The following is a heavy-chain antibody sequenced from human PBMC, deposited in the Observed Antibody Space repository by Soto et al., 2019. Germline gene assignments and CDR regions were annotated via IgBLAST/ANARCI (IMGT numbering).Heavy chain of an antibody. J-gene: IGHJ1*01. CDR1: GFTFSSFS. Sequence: GGSLRLSCAASGFTFSSFSMNWVRQAPGKGLEWVSSISSSSTYIYYADSVKGRFTISRDNAKNSLYLQMNSLRAEDTGLYYCARGIAPSTLYFHHWGQGTLVTVSS. D-gene: IGHD6-13*01. CDR2: ISSSSTYI. CDR3: ARGIAPSTLYFHH. V-gene: IGHV3-21*01.